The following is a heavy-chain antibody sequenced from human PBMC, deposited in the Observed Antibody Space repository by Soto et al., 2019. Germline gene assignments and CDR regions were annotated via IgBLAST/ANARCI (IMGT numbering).Heavy chain of an antibody. Sequence: SETLSLTCAVSGGSFTSNNWWTWVRQPPGQGLEWIGEIYRTGSTNYNPSLKSRVTISLDKSENQFSLKVTSLTAADTAVYYCASRDPGTSVDYWGQGTLVTVPQ. CDR2: IYRTGST. D-gene: IGHD1-7*01. J-gene: IGHJ4*02. CDR1: GGSFTSNNW. V-gene: IGHV4-4*02. CDR3: ASRDPGTSVDY.